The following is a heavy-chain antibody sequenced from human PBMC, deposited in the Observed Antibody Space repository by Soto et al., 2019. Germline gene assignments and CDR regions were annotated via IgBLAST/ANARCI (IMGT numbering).Heavy chain of an antibody. Sequence: SETLSLTCAVSGGSISSGGYSWSWIRQPPGKGLEWIGYIYHSGSTYYNPSLKSRVTISVDTSKNQFSLKLSSVTAADTAVYYCASLGSVNLGYCSGGSCQGWFDPWGQGTLVTVSS. CDR2: IYHSGST. J-gene: IGHJ5*02. CDR1: GGSISSGGYS. V-gene: IGHV4-30-2*01. CDR3: ASLGSVNLGYCSGGSCQGWFDP. D-gene: IGHD2-15*01.